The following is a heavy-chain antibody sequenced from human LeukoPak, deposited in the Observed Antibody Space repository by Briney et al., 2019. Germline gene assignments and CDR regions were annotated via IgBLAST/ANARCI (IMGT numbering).Heavy chain of an antibody. Sequence: GGSLGLSCAASGFIFSSYNMNWVRQAPGKGLEWVSYISSGSSTIYYADSVKGRFTISRDNAKNSLYLQMNSLTDEDTAVYYCAREPPGNYDSTGYYYAHFDCWGQGILVTVSS. CDR3: AREPPGNYDSTGYYYAHFDC. V-gene: IGHV3-48*02. J-gene: IGHJ4*02. CDR1: GFIFSSYN. D-gene: IGHD3-22*01. CDR2: ISSGSSTI.